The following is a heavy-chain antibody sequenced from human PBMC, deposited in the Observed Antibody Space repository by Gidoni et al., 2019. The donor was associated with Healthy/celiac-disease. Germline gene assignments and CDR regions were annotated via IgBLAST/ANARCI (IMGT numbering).Heavy chain of an antibody. Sequence: QVQLVQSGAEVKKPGASVKVSCKASGYTFTSYGISWVRQAPGQGLEWMGWISAYNGNTNYAQKLQGRVTMTTDTSTSTAYMELRSLRSDDTAVYYCARDFDKGPYSSSWGSNDAFDIWGQGTMVTVSS. CDR1: GYTFTSYG. CDR3: ARDFDKGPYSSSWGSNDAFDI. J-gene: IGHJ3*02. CDR2: ISAYNGNT. D-gene: IGHD6-13*01. V-gene: IGHV1-18*01.